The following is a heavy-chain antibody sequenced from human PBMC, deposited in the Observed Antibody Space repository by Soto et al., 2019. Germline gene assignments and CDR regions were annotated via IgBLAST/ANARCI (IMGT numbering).Heavy chain of an antibody. J-gene: IGHJ6*02. Sequence: EVQLVESGGGLVQPGGSLRLSCAASEFTFTNYWMHWVRQPPGKGLVWVSRINGDGTTTNYADSVKGRFTISRDNAKNTLYLQINSLRAEDTAVYYCARGLRFLCGVDVWGQGTTVTVSS. V-gene: IGHV3-74*01. CDR2: INGDGTTT. CDR3: ARGLRFLCGVDV. CDR1: EFTFTNYW. D-gene: IGHD3-3*01.